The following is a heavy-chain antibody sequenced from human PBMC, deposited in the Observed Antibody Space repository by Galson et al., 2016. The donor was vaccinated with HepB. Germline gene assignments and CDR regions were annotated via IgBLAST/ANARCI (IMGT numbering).Heavy chain of an antibody. CDR2: VSYTGSGQ. CDR1: GFTFSSYA. CDR3: ARALQDFYDSSDAFAL. D-gene: IGHD3-22*01. Sequence: SLRLSCAASGFTFSSYAMHWVRQAPGKGLEWVAAVSYTGSGQYYVDSVKGRFTISRDNSWDTLYLQMNRLRPEDTAVYYCARALQDFYDSSDAFALWGQGTMVTVSS. J-gene: IGHJ3*01. V-gene: IGHV3-30-3*01.